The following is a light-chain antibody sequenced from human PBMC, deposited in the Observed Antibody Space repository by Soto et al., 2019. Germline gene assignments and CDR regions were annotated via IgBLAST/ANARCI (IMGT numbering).Light chain of an antibody. CDR1: QSISSY. CDR2: AAS. Sequence: DIPMTQSPSSLSASVGDRVTITCRASQSISSYLNWYQQKPGKAPKLLIYAASSLQSGVPSMFSGSGSGTDFTLTISSLQPEDFATYYCQQCYSTPVTFGPGTKVDIK. J-gene: IGKJ3*01. V-gene: IGKV1-39*01. CDR3: QQCYSTPVT.